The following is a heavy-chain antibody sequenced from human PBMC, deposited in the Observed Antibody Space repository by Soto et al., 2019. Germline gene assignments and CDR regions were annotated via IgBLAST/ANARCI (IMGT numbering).Heavy chain of an antibody. Sequence: ASVKVSCKASGYTFTGYYMHWVRQAPGQGLEWMGWINPNSGGTNYAQKFQGWVTMTRDTSISTAYMELSRLRSDDTAVYYCARRTGAAPAHCSGGSCLPSWAFDIWGQGTMVT. V-gene: IGHV1-2*04. CDR2: INPNSGGT. J-gene: IGHJ3*02. CDR3: ARRTGAAPAHCSGGSCLPSWAFDI. D-gene: IGHD2-15*01. CDR1: GYTFTGYY.